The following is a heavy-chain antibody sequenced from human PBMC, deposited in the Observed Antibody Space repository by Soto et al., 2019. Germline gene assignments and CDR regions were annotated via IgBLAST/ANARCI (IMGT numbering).Heavy chain of an antibody. V-gene: IGHV4-59*01. D-gene: IGHD5-18*01. CDR1: GASISSYY. CDR2: IYYSGST. CDR3: AGVDTAMVIDY. Sequence: PSETLSLTCTVSGASISSYYWSWIRQPPGKGLEWIGYIYYSGSTNYNPSLKSRVTISVDTSKNQFSLKLSSVTAADTAVYYCAGVDTAMVIDYWGQGTLVT. J-gene: IGHJ4*02.